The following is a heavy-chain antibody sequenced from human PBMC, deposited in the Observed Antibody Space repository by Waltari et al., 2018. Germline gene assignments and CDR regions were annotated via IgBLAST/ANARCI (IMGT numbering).Heavy chain of an antibody. CDR3: ARLADCTSSICYYDY. CDR1: GYTFTNYA. D-gene: IGHD2-2*01. V-gene: IGHV1-3*01. CDR2: ISPVYGNT. J-gene: IGHJ4*02. Sequence: QVQLVQSGAEVKKPGASVKVSCKTSGYTFTNYAIHWVRQAPGQRLEGMGRISPVYGNTKYSQKFQGRVTITRDTSASTAYMELSSLRSEDTAVYYCARLADCTSSICYYDYWGQGTLVSVSS.